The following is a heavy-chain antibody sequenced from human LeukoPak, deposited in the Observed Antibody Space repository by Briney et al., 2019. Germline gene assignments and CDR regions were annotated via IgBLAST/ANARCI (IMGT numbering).Heavy chain of an antibody. CDR2: ISGSGGST. CDR3: AKDGAHYYDEHPGSDY. J-gene: IGHJ4*02. Sequence: HSGGSLRLSCAASGFTFSSYAMSWVRQAPGKGLEWVSAISGSGGSTYYADSVKGRFTISRDNSKNTLYLQMNSLRAGDTAVYYCAKDGAHYYDEHPGSDYWGQGTLVTVSS. D-gene: IGHD3-22*01. V-gene: IGHV3-23*01. CDR1: GFTFSSYA.